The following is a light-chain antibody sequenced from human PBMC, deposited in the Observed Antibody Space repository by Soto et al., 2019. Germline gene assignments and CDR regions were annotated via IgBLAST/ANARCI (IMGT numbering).Light chain of an antibody. Sequence: EIVMTQSPATLSVSPGERATLSCRASQSVSSNLAWYQQKPGQAPRLLIYGASTRATGIPARFSGSGSGTDFTLTISRLEPEDFAVYYCQQYGSSPWITFGQGTRLEIK. J-gene: IGKJ5*01. CDR1: QSVSSN. CDR2: GAS. CDR3: QQYGSSPWIT. V-gene: IGKV3-15*01.